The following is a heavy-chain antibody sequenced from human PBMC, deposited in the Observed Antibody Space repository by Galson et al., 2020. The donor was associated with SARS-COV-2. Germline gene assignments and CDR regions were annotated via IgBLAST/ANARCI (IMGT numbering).Heavy chain of an antibody. Sequence: GESLKISCKASGYTFTGYYLHWVRQAPGQALEWVGWISPNSGGTNYAQKFQGRVTMTRDTSISTAYMELSRLRSDDTAVYYCARVPINQYDDSGYYYYFDYWGQGTLVTVSS. J-gene: IGHJ4*02. V-gene: IGHV1-2*02. CDR2: ISPNSGGT. CDR1: GYTFTGYY. D-gene: IGHD3-22*01. CDR3: ARVPINQYDDSGYYYYFDY.